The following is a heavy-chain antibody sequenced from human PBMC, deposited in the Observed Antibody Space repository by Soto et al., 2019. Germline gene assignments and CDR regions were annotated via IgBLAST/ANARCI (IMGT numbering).Heavy chain of an antibody. D-gene: IGHD3-3*01. CDR2: ISYDGSNK. CDR3: AREIFLALRITIFGVAHSRFDP. J-gene: IGHJ5*02. CDR1: GFTFSSYA. V-gene: IGHV3-30-3*01. Sequence: QVQLVESGGGVVQPGRSLRLSCAASGFTFSSYAMHWVRQAPGKGLEWVAVISYDGSNKYYADSVKGRFTISRDNSKNTLYLQMNSLRAEDTAVYYCAREIFLALRITIFGVAHSRFDPWGQGTLVTVSS.